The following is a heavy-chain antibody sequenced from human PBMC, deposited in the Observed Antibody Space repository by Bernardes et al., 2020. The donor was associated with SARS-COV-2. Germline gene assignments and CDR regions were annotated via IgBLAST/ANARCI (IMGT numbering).Heavy chain of an antibody. CDR2: ISGSGGST. D-gene: IGHD4-4*01. CDR3: AKGVYSNYYFDY. Sequence: RGSLRLSCAASGFTFSSYAMSWVRQAPGTGLEWVSAISGSGGSTYYADSVKGRFTISRDNSKNTLYLQMNSLRAEDTAVYYCAKGVYSNYYFDYWGQGTLVTVSS. CDR1: GFTFSSYA. V-gene: IGHV3-23*01. J-gene: IGHJ4*02.